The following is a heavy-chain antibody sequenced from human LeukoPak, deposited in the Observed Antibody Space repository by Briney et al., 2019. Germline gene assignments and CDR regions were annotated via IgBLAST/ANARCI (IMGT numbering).Heavy chain of an antibody. CDR1: GGSISSYY. D-gene: IGHD3-22*01. V-gene: IGHV4-59*01. CDR3: ARDVSDYYDSSGYLDY. CDR2: IYYSGST. Sequence: SETLSLTXTVSGGSISSYYWSWIWQPPGKGLEWIGYIYYSGSTNYNPSLKSRVTISVDTSKNQFSLKLSSVTAADTAVYYCARDVSDYYDSSGYLDYWGQGTLVTVSS. J-gene: IGHJ4*02.